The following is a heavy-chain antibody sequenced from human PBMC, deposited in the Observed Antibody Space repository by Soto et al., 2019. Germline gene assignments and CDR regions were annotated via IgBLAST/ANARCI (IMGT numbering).Heavy chain of an antibody. V-gene: IGHV1-3*01. CDR3: ARDQYYYDSSPLGY. D-gene: IGHD3-22*01. CDR1: GCTFTSYA. CDR2: INAGNGNT. J-gene: IGHJ4*02. Sequence: ASVKVSCKASGCTFTSYAMHWVRQAPGQRLEWMGWINAGNGNTKYSQKFQGRVTITRDTSASTAYMELSSLRSEDTAVYYCARDQYYYDSSPLGYWGQGTLVTVSS.